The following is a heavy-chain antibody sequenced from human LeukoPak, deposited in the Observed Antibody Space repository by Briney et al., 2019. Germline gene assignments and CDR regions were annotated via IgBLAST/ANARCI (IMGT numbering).Heavy chain of an antibody. Sequence: SETLSLTCAVSGYSLGKNYYWGWIRQSPGKGLEWVGRIYGRASTSYNPSLMNRVTMSVDTSKNHFSLQLTSVTAADTAVYYCARYDSRGSASTKFDYWGPGILVTISS. CDR3: ARYDSRGSASTKFDY. CDR2: IYGRAST. J-gene: IGHJ4*02. CDR1: GYSLGKNYY. D-gene: IGHD3-16*01. V-gene: IGHV4-38-2*01.